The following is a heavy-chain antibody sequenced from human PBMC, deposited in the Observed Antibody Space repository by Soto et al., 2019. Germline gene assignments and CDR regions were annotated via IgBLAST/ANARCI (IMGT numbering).Heavy chain of an antibody. V-gene: IGHV4-39*01. CDR2: VFYTGFT. CDR1: GGSISGSYYY. Sequence: SETLSLTCAVSGGSISGSYYYWAWLRQSPGKGPEWIGSVFYTGFTSYNPSLESRVSVSGDTSKSQFSLKLSAVTAAYTAVYYCATSQKGYNWSYFDHWGEGALVTVSS. D-gene: IGHD1-20*01. CDR3: ATSQKGYNWSYFDH. J-gene: IGHJ4*02.